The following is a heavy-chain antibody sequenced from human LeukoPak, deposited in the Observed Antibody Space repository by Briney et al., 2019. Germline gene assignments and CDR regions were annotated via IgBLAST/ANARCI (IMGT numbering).Heavy chain of an antibody. J-gene: IGHJ3*02. CDR1: GYTFTGYY. D-gene: IGHD3-10*01. Sequence: GASVKVSCKASGYTFTGYYMHWVRQAPGQGLEWMGWINPNSGGTNYAQKFQGRVTMTRDTSISTAYMELSRLRSDDTAVYYCARSYGSGRKDAFDIWGQGTMVTVSS. CDR2: INPNSGGT. V-gene: IGHV1-2*02. CDR3: ARSYGSGRKDAFDI.